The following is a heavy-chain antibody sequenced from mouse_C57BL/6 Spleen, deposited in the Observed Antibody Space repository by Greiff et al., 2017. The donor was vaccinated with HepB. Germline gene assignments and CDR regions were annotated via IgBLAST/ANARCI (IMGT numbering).Heavy chain of an antibody. CDR1: GFNITDYY. V-gene: IGHV14-2*01. Sequence: VQLQQSGAELVKPGASVKLSCKASGFNITDYYMHWVKQRTEQGLEWIGRIDPEDGDTKYDEKFQGKATITADTSSNTAYMQLSSLTSEDTAVYYCARCGGNYCFAYWGQGTPVTVSA. D-gene: IGHD1-1*02. CDR3: ARCGGNYCFAY. J-gene: IGHJ3*01. CDR2: IDPEDGDT.